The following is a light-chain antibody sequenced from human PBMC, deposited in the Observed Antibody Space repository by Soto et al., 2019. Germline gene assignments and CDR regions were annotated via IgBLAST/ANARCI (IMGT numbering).Light chain of an antibody. CDR3: QLSTNWPPYT. J-gene: IGKJ2*01. CDR1: QSISNY. CDR2: DAS. V-gene: IGKV3-11*01. Sequence: IVLTQSPVTLSLSPGERATLACRASQSISNYLAWYQQKPSQAPRLLIYDASNRATGIPARFSGSGSGTDFTLTISSLEPEDFAVYYCQLSTNWPPYTFGQGTKLEIK.